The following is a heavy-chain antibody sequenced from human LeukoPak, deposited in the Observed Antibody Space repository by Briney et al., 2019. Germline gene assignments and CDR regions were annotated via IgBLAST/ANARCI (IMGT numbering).Heavy chain of an antibody. D-gene: IGHD6-25*01. CDR2: ISTDGSST. CDR3: ARKPAPAD. V-gene: IGHV3-74*01. Sequence: GGSLRLSCAASGFTVSSNYMSWVRQAPGKGLEWVSRISTDGSSTSYADSVKGRFTISRDNAKNTLYLQMSSLRAEDTAVYYCARKPAPADWGQGTLVTVSS. CDR1: GFTVSSNY. J-gene: IGHJ4*02.